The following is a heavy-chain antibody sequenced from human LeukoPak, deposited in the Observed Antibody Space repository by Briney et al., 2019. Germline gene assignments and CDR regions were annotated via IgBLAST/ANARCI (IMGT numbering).Heavy chain of an antibody. V-gene: IGHV3-21*01. CDR3: AKDLRYCSGGTCY. CDR1: GFAFSSDP. J-gene: IGHJ4*02. Sequence: GGSLRLSCAASGFAFSSDPMNWVRQAPGKGLEWVSSIGGSSSSIYYAGSVKGRFTISRDNAKNSLYLQMNSLRVEDTAVYYCAKDLRYCSGGTCYWGQGTLVTVSS. D-gene: IGHD2-15*01. CDR2: IGGSSSSI.